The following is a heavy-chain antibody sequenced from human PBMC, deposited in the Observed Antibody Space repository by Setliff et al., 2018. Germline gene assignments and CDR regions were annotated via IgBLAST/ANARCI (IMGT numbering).Heavy chain of an antibody. Sequence: SETLSLTCTVSGGSISSHYWSWIRQPPGKGLEWIGNIYHSGSTYYNPSLKSRVTISVDRSKNQFSLKLSSVTAADTAVYYCARGGYCSGGSCLYGAFDIWGQGTMVTVSS. D-gene: IGHD2-15*01. CDR3: ARGGYCSGGSCLYGAFDI. V-gene: IGHV4-59*04. CDR1: GGSISSHY. CDR2: IYHSGST. J-gene: IGHJ3*02.